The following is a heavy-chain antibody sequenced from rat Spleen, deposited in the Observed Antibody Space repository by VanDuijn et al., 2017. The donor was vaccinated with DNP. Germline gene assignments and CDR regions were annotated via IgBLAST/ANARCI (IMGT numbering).Heavy chain of an antibody. CDR3: ARWHLYLSYFDY. CDR2: IWGGGST. V-gene: IGHV2-6*01. CDR1: GFSLTSYG. Sequence: QVQLKESGPGLVQPSRTLSLTCTVSGFSLTSYGVSWVRQPPGKGLEWIAAIWGGGSTYYNSSLKSRLSISRDTSKSQVLLKMNRLQTEDTAMYFCARWHLYLSYFDYWGQGVMVTVSS. D-gene: IGHD1-2*01. J-gene: IGHJ2*01.